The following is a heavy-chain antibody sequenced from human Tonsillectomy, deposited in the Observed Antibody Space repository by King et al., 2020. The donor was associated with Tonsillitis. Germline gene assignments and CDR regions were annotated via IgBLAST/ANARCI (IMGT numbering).Heavy chain of an antibody. CDR3: AKDRGLWLGGGAFDI. CDR1: GFTFDTYA. D-gene: IGHD3-3*01. J-gene: IGHJ3*02. Sequence: VQLVESGGGLVQPGGSVRLSCAASGFTFDTYAMTWVRQAPGKGLDWVSSISASGVTTYYAGSVKGRFTISRDNSKNTFFLQMNSLRADDTAVYYCAKDRGLWLGGGAFDIWGQGTLVTVSS. CDR2: ISASGVTT. V-gene: IGHV3-23*04.